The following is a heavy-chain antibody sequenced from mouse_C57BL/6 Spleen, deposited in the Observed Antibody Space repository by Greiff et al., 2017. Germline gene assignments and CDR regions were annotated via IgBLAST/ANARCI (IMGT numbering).Heavy chain of an antibody. Sequence: QVQLQQSGAELVRPGASVTLSCKASGYTFTDYELHWVKQTPVHGLEWIGVIDPETGGTAYTQLFKGQAILTADKSSRPAYMELRRLTSEDSADYYCTRSCTGTVVVPYFDVWGTGTTVTVSS. CDR2: IDPETGGT. V-gene: IGHV1-15*01. J-gene: IGHJ1*03. CDR3: TRSCTGTVVVPYFDV. D-gene: IGHD1-1*01. CDR1: GYTFTDYE.